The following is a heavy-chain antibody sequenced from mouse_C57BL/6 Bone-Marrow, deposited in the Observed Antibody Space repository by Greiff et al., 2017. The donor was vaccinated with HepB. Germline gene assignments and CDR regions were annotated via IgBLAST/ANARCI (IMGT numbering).Heavy chain of an antibody. V-gene: IGHV1-5*01. CDR3: TRDDYDLSWFAY. CDR2: IYPGNSDT. D-gene: IGHD2-4*01. Sequence: EVQLQQSGTVLARPGASVKMSCKTSGYTFTSYWMHWVKQRPGQGLEWIGAIYPGNSDTSYNQKFKGKAKMTAVTSASTAYMELSSLTNEDSAVYYCTRDDYDLSWFAYWGQGTLVTVSA. CDR1: GYTFTSYW. J-gene: IGHJ3*01.